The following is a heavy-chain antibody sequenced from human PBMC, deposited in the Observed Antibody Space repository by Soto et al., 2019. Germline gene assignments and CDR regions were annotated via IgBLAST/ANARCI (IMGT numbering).Heavy chain of an antibody. CDR3: AYLPDEVRDEPAL. J-gene: IGHJ4*02. D-gene: IGHD3-10*01. CDR2: ISGSGGST. Sequence: EVQLLESGGGLVQPGGSLRLSCAASGFTFSSYAMSWVRQAPGKGLEWVSAISGSGGSTYYADSVKGRFTISRDNSKNTLYLQMNSLRAEDTAGYYCAYLPDEVRDEPALWGQGTLVTVSS. CDR1: GFTFSSYA. V-gene: IGHV3-23*01.